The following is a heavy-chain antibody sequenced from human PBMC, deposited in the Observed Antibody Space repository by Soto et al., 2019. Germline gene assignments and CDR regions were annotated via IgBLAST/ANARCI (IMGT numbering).Heavy chain of an antibody. D-gene: IGHD2-2*01. V-gene: IGHV4-59*01. Sequence: SETLSLTCTVSGGSISSYYWSWIRQPPGKGLEWIGYIYYSGSTNYNPSLKSRVTISVDTSKNQFSLKLSSVTAADTAVYYCSTDSYDDTVVVRLDNWGHGTLVTVSS. J-gene: IGHJ4*01. CDR1: GGSISSYY. CDR3: STDSYDDTVVVRLDN. CDR2: IYYSGST.